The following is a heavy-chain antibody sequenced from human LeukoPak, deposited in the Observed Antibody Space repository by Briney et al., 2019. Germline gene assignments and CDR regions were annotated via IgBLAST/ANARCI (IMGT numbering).Heavy chain of an antibody. CDR3: ARVGGWYAGDS. V-gene: IGHV3-7*05. Sequence: GGSLRLSCAASGFTFSRFWMSWVRQAPGKGLEWVANIKQDGSEKYYVDSVKGRFTISRDNAKNSLYLQTNSLRAEDTAVYYCARVGGWYAGDSWGQGTLVTVSS. D-gene: IGHD6-19*01. CDR2: IKQDGSEK. CDR1: GFTFSRFW. J-gene: IGHJ4*02.